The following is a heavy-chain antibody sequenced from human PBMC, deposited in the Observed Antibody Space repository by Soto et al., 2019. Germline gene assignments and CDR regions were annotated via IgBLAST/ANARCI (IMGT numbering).Heavy chain of an antibody. CDR2: IYYSGST. Sequence: SETLSLTCTVSGGSISSYYWSWIRQPPGKGLEWIGYIYYSGSTNYNPSLKSRVTISVDTSKNQFSLKLSSVTAADTAVYYCARVTGTTKSHYYMDVWGKGTKVTVSS. D-gene: IGHD1-7*01. V-gene: IGHV4-59*01. CDR3: ARVTGTTKSHYYMDV. CDR1: GGSISSYY. J-gene: IGHJ6*03.